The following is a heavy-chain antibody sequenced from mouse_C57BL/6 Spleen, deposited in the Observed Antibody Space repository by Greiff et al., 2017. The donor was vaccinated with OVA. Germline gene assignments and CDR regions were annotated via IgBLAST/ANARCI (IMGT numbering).Heavy chain of an antibody. J-gene: IGHJ1*03. CDR3: AREEYDWYFDV. D-gene: IGHD5-1*01. V-gene: IGHV3-6*01. CDR1: GYSITSGYY. Sequence: VQLKQSGPGLVKPSQSLSLTCSVTGYSITSGYYWNWIRQFPGNKLEWMGYISYDGSNNYNPSLKNRISITRDTSKNQFFLKLNSVTIEDTATYYCAREEYDWYFDVWGTGTTVTVSS. CDR2: ISYDGSN.